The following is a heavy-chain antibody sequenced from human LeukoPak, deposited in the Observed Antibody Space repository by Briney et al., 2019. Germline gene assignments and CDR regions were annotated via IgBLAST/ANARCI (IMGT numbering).Heavy chain of an antibody. Sequence: GGALRHSRSASLFTFSRYAMHWVRQAPGKGLEFVSSINNIGGTTNYADSVKGRFTISRDNSKNTLYLQMGSLRAEDTAVYYCVKEVIHDYGDYGGYFQHWGQGTLVTVTS. V-gene: IGHV3-64D*09. CDR3: VKEVIHDYGDYGGYFQH. CDR1: LFTFSRYA. D-gene: IGHD4-17*01. CDR2: INNIGGTT. J-gene: IGHJ1*01.